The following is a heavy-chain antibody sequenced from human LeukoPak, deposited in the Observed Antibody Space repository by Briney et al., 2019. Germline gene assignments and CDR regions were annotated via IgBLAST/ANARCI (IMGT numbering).Heavy chain of an antibody. Sequence: GGSLRLSWAASEFTFDDYGMSWVRQAPGKGLEWVSGINWNGGSTGYADSVKGRFTISRANAKNSLYLQMNSLRAEDTALYYCARDLGQFLEWLSKPSYFDYWGQGTLVTVSS. J-gene: IGHJ4*02. V-gene: IGHV3-20*04. D-gene: IGHD3-3*01. CDR1: EFTFDDYG. CDR2: INWNGGST. CDR3: ARDLGQFLEWLSKPSYFDY.